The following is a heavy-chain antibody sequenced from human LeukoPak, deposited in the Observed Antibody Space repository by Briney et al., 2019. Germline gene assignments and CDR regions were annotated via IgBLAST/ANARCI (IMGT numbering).Heavy chain of an antibody. J-gene: IGHJ4*02. CDR3: ARDRMDRVDY. D-gene: IGHD3/OR15-3a*01. CDR1: GGSISSGDYY. Sequence: SETLSLTCTVSGGSISSGDYYWSWIRQPPEKGLEWIGYIYYSGSTYYNPSLKSRVTISVDTSKNQFSLKLSSVAAADTAVYYCARDRMDRVDYWGQGTLVTVSS. CDR2: IYYSGST. V-gene: IGHV4-30-4*01.